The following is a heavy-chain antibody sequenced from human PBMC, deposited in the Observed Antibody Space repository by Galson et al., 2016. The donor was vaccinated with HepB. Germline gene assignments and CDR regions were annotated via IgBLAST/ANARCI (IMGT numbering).Heavy chain of an antibody. CDR1: GFTFGDHY. V-gene: IGHV3-74*01. CDR2: IGTDGRT. J-gene: IGHJ4*02. D-gene: IGHD5-24*01. CDR3: ARDRDARPYDY. Sequence: SLRLSCAASGFTFGDHYMDWVRQAPGKGLEWVSRIGTDGRTNYADSVKGRFTITRDNSKNTLYLQMNILRAEDTAIYYCARDRDARPYDYWGQGTLVIVS.